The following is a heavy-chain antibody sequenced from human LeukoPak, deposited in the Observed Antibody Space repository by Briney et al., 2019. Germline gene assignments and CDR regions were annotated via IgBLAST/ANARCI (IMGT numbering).Heavy chain of an antibody. V-gene: IGHV4-34*01. CDR2: INHSGST. J-gene: IGHJ3*02. CDR1: GGSFSGYY. D-gene: IGHD1-26*01. Sequence: SETLSLTCAVYGGSFSGYYWSWIRQPPGKGLEWIGEINHSGSTNYNPPLKSRVTISVDTSKNQFSLKLSSVTAADTAVYYCARGWDAFDIWGQGTMVTVSS. CDR3: ARGWDAFDI.